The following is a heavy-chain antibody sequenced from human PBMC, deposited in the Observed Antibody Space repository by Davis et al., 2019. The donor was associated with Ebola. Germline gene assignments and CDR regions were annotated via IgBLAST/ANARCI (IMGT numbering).Heavy chain of an antibody. CDR1: GFTFSGSA. J-gene: IGHJ4*02. CDR2: IRSKANSYAT. Sequence: GEPLKISCAASGFTFSGSAMHWVRQASGKGLEWVGRIRSKANSYATAYAASVKGRFTISRDDSKNTAYLQMNSLKTEDTAVYYCTRSGPDYWGQGTLVTVSS. CDR3: TRSGPDY. V-gene: IGHV3-73*01. D-gene: IGHD6-25*01.